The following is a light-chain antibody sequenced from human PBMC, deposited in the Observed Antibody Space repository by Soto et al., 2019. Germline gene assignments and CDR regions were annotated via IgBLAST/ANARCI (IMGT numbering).Light chain of an antibody. Sequence: QSVLTQSPSASGSPGQSVTISCTGTSSDIGGYNSVSWYQQHPGKAPKVMIYDVTKRPSEVPDRFSGSKSGNTASLTVSALQAEDEADYYCSSFTSSSTSYVFGTGTKVTVL. CDR2: DVT. V-gene: IGLV2-8*01. J-gene: IGLJ1*01. CDR1: SSDIGGYNS. CDR3: SSFTSSSTSYV.